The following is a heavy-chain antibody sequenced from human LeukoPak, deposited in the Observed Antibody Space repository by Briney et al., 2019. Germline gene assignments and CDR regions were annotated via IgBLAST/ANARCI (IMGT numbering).Heavy chain of an antibody. CDR1: GGSFSGYY. J-gene: IGHJ6*03. V-gene: IGHV4-34*01. CDR3: ARGPGQWLFYYYYYMDV. CDR2: INHSGST. D-gene: IGHD6-19*01. Sequence: SETLSLTCAVYGGSFSGYYWSWIRQPPGKGLEWIEEINHSGSTNYNPSLKSRVTISVDTSKNQFSLKLSSVTAADTAVYYCARGPGQWLFYYYYYMDVWGKGTTVTVSS.